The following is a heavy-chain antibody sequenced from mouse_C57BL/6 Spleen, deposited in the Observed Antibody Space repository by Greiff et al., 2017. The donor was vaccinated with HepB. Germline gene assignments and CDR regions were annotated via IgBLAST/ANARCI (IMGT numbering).Heavy chain of an antibody. Sequence: QVQLKQSGAELVRPGTSVKMSCKASGYTFTNYWIGWAKQRPGHGLEWIGDIYPGGGYTNYNEKFKGKATLTADKSSSTAYMQFSSLTSEDSAIYYCARGGDGTRYFDVWGTGTTVTVSS. CDR1: GYTFTNYW. V-gene: IGHV1-63*01. CDR2: IYPGGGYT. CDR3: ARGGDGTRYFDV. D-gene: IGHD3-3*01. J-gene: IGHJ1*03.